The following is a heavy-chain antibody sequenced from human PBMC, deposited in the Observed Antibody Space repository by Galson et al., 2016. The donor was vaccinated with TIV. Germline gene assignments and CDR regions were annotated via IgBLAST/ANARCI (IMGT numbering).Heavy chain of an antibody. CDR1: GYTFTIHP. CDR2: NNIGNADT. Sequence: SVKVSCKASGYTFTIHPIHWMRQAPGQRLEWLGLNNIGNADTKYSQKFQGRVTFTRDTSARTAYMELSSLRPEDTAFYYCARVDNWHASRFDPWGQGTLVIVSS. CDR3: ARVDNWHASRFDP. V-gene: IGHV1-3*04. J-gene: IGHJ5*02. D-gene: IGHD1-20*01.